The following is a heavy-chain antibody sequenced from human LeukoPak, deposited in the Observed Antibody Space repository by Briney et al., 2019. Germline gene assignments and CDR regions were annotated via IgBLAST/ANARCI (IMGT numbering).Heavy chain of an antibody. D-gene: IGHD5-12*01. CDR3: ARKPLSGGYGGTIDY. Sequence: GGSLRLSCATSGFTLSSYWMHWVRQVPGKGLEWLSRINNDGVSTSYADSVKGRFTISRDNAKSTLYLRMNSLRAEDTAIYYCARKPLSGGYGGTIDYWGQGTLVTVSS. CDR2: INNDGVST. V-gene: IGHV3-74*01. J-gene: IGHJ4*02. CDR1: GFTLSSYW.